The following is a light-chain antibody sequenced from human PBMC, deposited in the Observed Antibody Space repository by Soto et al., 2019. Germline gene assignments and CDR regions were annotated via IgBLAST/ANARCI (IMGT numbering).Light chain of an antibody. CDR2: TNS. J-gene: IGLJ1*01. V-gene: IGLV1-44*01. Sequence: QSVLTQPPSASGTPGQRVTISCSGSSSSIESNSVNWYQQLPRTAPKVLIYTNSQRPSGVPDRFSGSKSGTSASLAISGLQPEDEADYYCAAWDGSLKVDVFGTGTKLTVL. CDR1: SSSIESNS. CDR3: AAWDGSLKVDV.